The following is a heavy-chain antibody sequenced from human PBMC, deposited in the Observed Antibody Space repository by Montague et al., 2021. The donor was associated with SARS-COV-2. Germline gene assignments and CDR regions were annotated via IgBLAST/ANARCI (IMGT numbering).Heavy chain of an antibody. J-gene: IGHJ4*02. D-gene: IGHD6-19*01. CDR1: GDSVAGPRRG. CDR3: ASGWTLFD. V-gene: IGHV6-1*01. CDR2: SCYKYEWHT. Sequence: CAISGDSVAGPRRGWEETRLYSTNQLKWQAGSCYKYEWHTDYAVSVEGRLAIDADTSKNQFSLQLHSVTPEDSAVYYCASGWTLFDWGQGTLVTVSS.